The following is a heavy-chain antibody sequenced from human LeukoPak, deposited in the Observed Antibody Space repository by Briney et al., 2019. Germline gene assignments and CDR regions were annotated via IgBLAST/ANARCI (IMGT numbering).Heavy chain of an antibody. V-gene: IGHV4-59*01. CDR2: IYYSGST. D-gene: IGHD2-15*01. CDR1: SGSISSYY. Sequence: SQTLSLTCTVSSGSISSYYWSWIRQPPGKGLEWIGYIYYSGSTNYNPSLTSRVTISVDTSKNQFSLKLSSVTAADTAVYYCARVVANHYYYYYYMDVWGKGTTVTISS. CDR3: ARVVANHYYYYYYMDV. J-gene: IGHJ6*03.